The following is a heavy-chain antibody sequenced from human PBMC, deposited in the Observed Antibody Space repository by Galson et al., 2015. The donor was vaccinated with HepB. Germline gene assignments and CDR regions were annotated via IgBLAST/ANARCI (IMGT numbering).Heavy chain of an antibody. J-gene: IGHJ3*02. D-gene: IGHD1-26*01. CDR3: ARLRESYGQGAFDI. Sequence: LRLSCAASGFPFSSYWMSWVRQAPGKGLEWVANIKQDGSEKYYVDSVKGRFTISRDNAKNSLYLQMNSLRAEDTAVYYCARLRESYGQGAFDIWGQGTMVTVSS. V-gene: IGHV3-7*01. CDR2: IKQDGSEK. CDR1: GFPFSSYW.